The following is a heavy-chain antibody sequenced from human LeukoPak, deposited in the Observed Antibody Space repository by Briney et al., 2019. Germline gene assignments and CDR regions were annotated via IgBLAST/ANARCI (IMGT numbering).Heavy chain of an antibody. CDR1: GFTFSSYG. Sequence: GRSLRLSCAASGFTFSSYGMHWVRQAPGKGLEWVAVISYDGSNKYYADSVKGRFTISRDNSKNTLYLQMNSLRAEGTAVYYCAKDSIAAAGGFDYWGQGTLVTVSS. J-gene: IGHJ4*02. CDR3: AKDSIAAAGGFDY. D-gene: IGHD6-13*01. V-gene: IGHV3-30*18. CDR2: ISYDGSNK.